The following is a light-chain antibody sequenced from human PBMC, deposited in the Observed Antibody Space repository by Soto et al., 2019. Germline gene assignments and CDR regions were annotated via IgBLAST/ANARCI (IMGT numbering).Light chain of an antibody. J-gene: IGKJ4*01. CDR2: GAS. CDR3: QQYET. V-gene: IGKV3-20*01. CDR1: QSVSSSY. Sequence: EIVLTQSPGTLSLSPGERATLSCRTSQSVSSSYLAWYQQKPGQAPRLLIYGASSRATGIPDRFSGSGSGTDFTLTISRLEPDDFAVYYCQQYETFGGGTQVEIK.